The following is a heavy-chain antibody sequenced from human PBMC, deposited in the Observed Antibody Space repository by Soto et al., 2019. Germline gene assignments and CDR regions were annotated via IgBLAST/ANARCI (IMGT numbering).Heavy chain of an antibody. Sequence: SVKVSCKASGGTFSSYAISWVRQAPGQGLEWTGGIIPIFGTANYAQKFQGRVTITADKSTSTAYMELSSLRSEDTAVHYCASKGFYGDYPYTGAHFDYWGQGTLVTVSS. V-gene: IGHV1-69*06. CDR2: IIPIFGTA. CDR3: ASKGFYGDYPYTGAHFDY. D-gene: IGHD4-17*01. CDR1: GGTFSSYA. J-gene: IGHJ4*02.